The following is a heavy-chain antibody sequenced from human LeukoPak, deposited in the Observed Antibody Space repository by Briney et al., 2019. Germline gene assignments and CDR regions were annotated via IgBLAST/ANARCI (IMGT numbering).Heavy chain of an antibody. D-gene: IGHD3-3*01. Sequence: ASVKVSCKASGYIFTDYYMHWVRQAPGQGLEWMGWISAYNGNINYAQNLQGRVTMTTDTSTSTAYMELRSLRSDDTAVYYCARTMENQTIFAVVIPLYFDYWGQGTLVTVSS. CDR2: ISAYNGNI. CDR3: ARTMENQTIFAVVIPLYFDY. J-gene: IGHJ4*02. CDR1: GYIFTDYY. V-gene: IGHV1-18*04.